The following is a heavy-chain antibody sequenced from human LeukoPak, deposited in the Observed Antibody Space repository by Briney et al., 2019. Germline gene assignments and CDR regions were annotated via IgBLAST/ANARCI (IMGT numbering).Heavy chain of an antibody. D-gene: IGHD3-10*01. V-gene: IGHV3-23*01. CDR3: AKNYGSGSSVKYYYYMDV. J-gene: IGHJ6*03. CDR2: ISASGGST. CDR1: GFTFSSYA. Sequence: GSLRLSCAASGFTFSSYAMSWVRQAPKKGLEWVSVISASGGSTYYADSVKGRVTISRDNSKNTLYLQMNSLRAEDTAVYYCAKNYGSGSSVKYYYYMDVWGKGTTVTASS.